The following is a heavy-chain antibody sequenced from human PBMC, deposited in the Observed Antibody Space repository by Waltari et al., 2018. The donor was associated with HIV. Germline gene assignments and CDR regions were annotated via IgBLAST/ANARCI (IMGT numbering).Heavy chain of an antibody. D-gene: IGHD2-8*01. Sequence: VASGGTPVQPGASLILSCKASGFFFGRLWMPWVRQSPGKGLVWVSRIDGDGRVKKYADTVKGRFTISRDNTKETLLLEMKSLRVEDSGIYHCVKDVTVTHYGVYYSGLDVWGQGTTVTV. CDR1: GFFFGRLW. CDR2: IDGDGRVK. J-gene: IGHJ6*02. CDR3: VKDVTVTHYGVYYSGLDV. V-gene: IGHV3-74*02.